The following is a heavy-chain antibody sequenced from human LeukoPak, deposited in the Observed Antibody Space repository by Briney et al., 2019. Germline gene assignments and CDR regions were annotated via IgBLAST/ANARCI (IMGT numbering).Heavy chain of an antibody. CDR3: SREIRPAGTDS. V-gene: IGHV3-74*01. CDR2: INGDGSGT. J-gene: IGHJ4*02. CDR1: GFTFSSSW. Sequence: GGSPRLSCAASGFTFSSSWIHWVRQAPGKGLVWVSRINGDGSGTGYADSVKGRFTISRDNAKNTLYLQMNSLRAEDTAVYYCSREIRPAGTDSWGQGTLVTVSS. D-gene: IGHD6-13*01.